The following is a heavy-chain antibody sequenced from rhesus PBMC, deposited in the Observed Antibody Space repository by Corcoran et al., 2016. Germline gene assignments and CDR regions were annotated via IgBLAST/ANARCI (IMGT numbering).Heavy chain of an antibody. D-gene: IGHD2-15*01. CDR2: LYELTTNT. V-gene: IGHV4S10*01. CDR1: GGSTSESYR. Sequence: QVQLQESGPGVVKPSETLSLTCAVSGGSTSESYRCSWIRQPPGKGLEWIGYLYELTTNTNSTPPLKSRITISQDPSKSQFSLNLSSVTAADTAVYYCARDGQYCSTTYCSSDGLDSWGQGVVVTVSS. J-gene: IGHJ6*01. CDR3: ARDGQYCSTTYCSSDGLDS.